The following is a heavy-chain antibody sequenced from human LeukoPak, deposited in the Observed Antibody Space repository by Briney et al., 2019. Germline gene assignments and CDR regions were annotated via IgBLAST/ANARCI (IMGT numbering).Heavy chain of an antibody. D-gene: IGHD3-22*01. CDR2: IYYSGST. V-gene: IGHV4-38-2*02. CDR3: ARDRRTYYYDSSGSRGFDP. Sequence: PSETLSLTCSVSGYSINSGYYWGWIRQPPGKGLEWIGSIYYSGSTYYNPSLKSRVTISVDTSKNQFSLKLSSVTAADTAVYYCARDRRTYYYDSSGSRGFDPWGQGTLVTVSS. J-gene: IGHJ5*02. CDR1: GYSINSGYY.